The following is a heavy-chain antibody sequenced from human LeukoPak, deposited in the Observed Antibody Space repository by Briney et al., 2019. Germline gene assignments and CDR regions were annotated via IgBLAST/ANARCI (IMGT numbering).Heavy chain of an antibody. J-gene: IGHJ4*02. CDR1: GFTFNSYG. D-gene: IGHD1-26*01. Sequence: GGSLRLSCAASGFTFNSYGMHWVRQAPGKGLEWVAFIRYDGSNKYYADSVKGRFTISRDNSKNTLYLQMNSLRAEGTAVYYCAKHSGSYYGSDYWGQGTLVTVSS. CDR2: IRYDGSNK. CDR3: AKHSGSYYGSDY. V-gene: IGHV3-30*02.